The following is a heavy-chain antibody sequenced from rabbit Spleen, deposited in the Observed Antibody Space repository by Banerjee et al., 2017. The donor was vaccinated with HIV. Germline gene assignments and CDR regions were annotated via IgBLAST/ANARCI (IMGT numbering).Heavy chain of an antibody. CDR2: AYAGSSGST. J-gene: IGHJ6*01. Sequence: QEQLEESGGDLVKPEGSLTLTCTASGFSFSSSYWICWVRQAPGKGLEWVACAYAGSSGSTYSATWAKGRFTISKTSSTTVTLQMTSLTAADTATYFCARDTGSSFSTYGMDLWGPGTLVTVS. CDR1: GFSFSSSYW. V-gene: IGHV1S45*01. D-gene: IGHD8-1*01. CDR3: ARDTGSSFSTYGMDL.